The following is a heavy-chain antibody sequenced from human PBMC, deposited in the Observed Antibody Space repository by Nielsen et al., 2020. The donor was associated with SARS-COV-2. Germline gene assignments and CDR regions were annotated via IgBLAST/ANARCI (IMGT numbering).Heavy chain of an antibody. J-gene: IGHJ6*02. V-gene: IGHV3-48*02. CDR3: AREGGYYDSSGYYYYYYGMDV. CDR2: ISSSSSTI. Sequence: GGSLRLSCAASGFTFSSYSMNWVRQAPGKGLEWVSYISSSSSTIYYADSVKGRFTISRDNAKNSLYLQMNSLRYEDTAVYYCAREGGYYDSSGYYYYYYGMDVWGQGTTVTVSS. CDR1: GFTFSSYS. D-gene: IGHD3-22*01.